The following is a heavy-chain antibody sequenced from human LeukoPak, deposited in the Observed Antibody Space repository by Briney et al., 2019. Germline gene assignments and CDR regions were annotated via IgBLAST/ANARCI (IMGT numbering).Heavy chain of an antibody. V-gene: IGHV3-7*03. CDR1: GFTFSSYW. CDR3: ARVTMVRGVTHGQEKFHSVYYYYMDV. J-gene: IGHJ6*03. Sequence: GGSLRLSCAASGFTFSSYWMSWVRQAPGKGLEWVANIKEDGSKRYYVDSVKGRFTISRDNAKNSLYLQMNSLRAEDTAVYYCARVTMVRGVTHGQEKFHSVYYYYMDVRGKGTTVTISS. CDR2: IKEDGSKR. D-gene: IGHD3-10*01.